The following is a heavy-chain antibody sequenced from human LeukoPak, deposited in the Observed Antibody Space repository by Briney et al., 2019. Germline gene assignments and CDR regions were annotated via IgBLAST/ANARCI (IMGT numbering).Heavy chain of an antibody. Sequence: GGSLRLSCAASGFTFSNFAMTWVRQAPGKGPEWVSYISGSSRTIYYADSVKGRFTISRDNAKNSLYLQMKSLRDEDTAVYYCARNEWADYWGQGTLVTVSS. CDR1: GFTFSNFA. V-gene: IGHV3-48*02. CDR2: ISGSSRTI. D-gene: IGHD1-26*01. CDR3: ARNEWADY. J-gene: IGHJ4*02.